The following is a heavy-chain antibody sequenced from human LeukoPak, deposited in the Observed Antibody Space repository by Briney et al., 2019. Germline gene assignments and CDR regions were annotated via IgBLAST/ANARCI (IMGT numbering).Heavy chain of an antibody. CDR3: VREHYNYYMDV. V-gene: IGHV3-9*01. CDR2: ISWKSDSR. Sequence: GGSLRLSCAASGFRFDDYGMHWVRQAPGKGLEWVSGISWKSDSRGYADSVKGRFTISRDNGKNSLYLQMNSLRAEDTALYYCVREHYNYYMDVWGKGTTVTVSS. J-gene: IGHJ6*03. CDR1: GFRFDDYG.